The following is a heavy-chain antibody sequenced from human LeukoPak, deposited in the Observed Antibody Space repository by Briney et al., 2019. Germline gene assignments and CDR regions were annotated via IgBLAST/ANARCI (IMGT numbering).Heavy chain of an antibody. Sequence: GGSLRLSCAASGFTLSSYGMHWVRQAPGKGLEWVAVISYDGSNKYYADSVKGRFTISRDNSKNTLYLQMNSLRAEDTAVYYCATPYGSGNKRDFDYWGQGTLVTVSS. CDR1: GFTLSSYG. V-gene: IGHV3-30*03. D-gene: IGHD3-10*01. CDR3: ATPYGSGNKRDFDY. J-gene: IGHJ4*02. CDR2: ISYDGSNK.